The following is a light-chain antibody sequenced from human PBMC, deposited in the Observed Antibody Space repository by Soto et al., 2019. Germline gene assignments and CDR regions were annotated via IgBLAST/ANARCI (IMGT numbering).Light chain of an antibody. CDR1: QSIGDR. V-gene: IGKV3-11*01. CDR2: DAS. Sequence: IVLTQSPATLSLSPGERATLSCRASQSIGDRLAWYQQKPGQAPRLLIYDASYRATGIPARFSGSGSGTDVTLIFSSLEPEDFAVYYCQNRPNWPPGATFVVGTKVES. CDR3: QNRPNWPPGAT. J-gene: IGKJ4*01.